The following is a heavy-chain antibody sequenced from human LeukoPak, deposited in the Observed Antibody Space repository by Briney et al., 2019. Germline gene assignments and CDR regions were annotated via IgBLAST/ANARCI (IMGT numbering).Heavy chain of an antibody. CDR2: IYYGGNS. CDR1: GGSISRGDSY. D-gene: IGHD3-16*01. CDR3: GREETFGAVYD. V-gene: IGHV4-31*11. Sequence: SETLSLTCGLSGGSISRGDSYWSWIRQHPGEGLEWIGSIYYGGNSYYNPSLKSRATISIDTSKNHFSLKLSSVTAADTAVYYCGREETFGAVYDWGQGTLVTVSS. J-gene: IGHJ1*01.